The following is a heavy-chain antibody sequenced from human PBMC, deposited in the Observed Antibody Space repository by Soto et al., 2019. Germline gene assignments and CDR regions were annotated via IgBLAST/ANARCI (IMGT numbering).Heavy chain of an antibody. J-gene: IGHJ6*02. CDR3: ASGYYDYVWGSYRPGGMDV. Sequence: QVQLQESGPGLVKPSGTLSLTCAVSGGSISSSNWWSWVRQPPGKGLEGIGEIYHSGSTNYNPSLKSRVTISVDKSKNQFSLKLSSVTAADTAVYYCASGYYDYVWGSYRPGGMDVWGQGTTVTVSS. CDR1: GGSISSSNW. CDR2: IYHSGST. V-gene: IGHV4-4*02. D-gene: IGHD3-16*02.